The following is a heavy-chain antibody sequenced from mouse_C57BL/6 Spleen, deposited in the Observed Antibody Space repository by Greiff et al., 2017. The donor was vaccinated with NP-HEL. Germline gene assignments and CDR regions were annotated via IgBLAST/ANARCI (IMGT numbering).Heavy chain of an antibody. CDR1: GFSLTSYG. Sequence: VQLQESGPGLVAPSQSLSITCTVSGFSLTSYGVHWVRQPPGKGLEWLVVIWSDGSTTYNSALKSRLSISKDNSKSQVFLKMNSLQTDDTAMYYCARHGGYRERSYAMDYWGQGTSVTVSS. V-gene: IGHV2-6-1*01. J-gene: IGHJ4*01. CDR2: IWSDGST. D-gene: IGHD2-2*01. CDR3: ARHGGYRERSYAMDY.